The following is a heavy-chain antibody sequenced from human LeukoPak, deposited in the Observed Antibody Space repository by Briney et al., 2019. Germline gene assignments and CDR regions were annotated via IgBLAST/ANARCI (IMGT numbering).Heavy chain of an antibody. Sequence: AASVKVSCKASGGTFSSYAISWVRQAPGQGLEWMGGIFPIFGTANYAQKFQGRVTITADESTSTAYMELSSLRSEDTAVYYCASSPPEYCSSTSCYSGADYWGQGTLVTVSS. J-gene: IGHJ4*02. D-gene: IGHD2-2*01. CDR2: IFPIFGTA. CDR1: GGTFSSYA. V-gene: IGHV1-69*13. CDR3: ASSPPEYCSSTSCYSGADY.